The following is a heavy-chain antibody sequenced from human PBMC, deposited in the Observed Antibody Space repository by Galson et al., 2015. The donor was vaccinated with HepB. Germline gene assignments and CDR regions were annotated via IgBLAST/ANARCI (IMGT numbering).Heavy chain of an antibody. CDR1: GFTFSSYA. V-gene: IGHV3-23*01. D-gene: IGHD5-12*01. CDR2: ISGSGGST. CDR3: AKARLSGYDSRYYYYYMDV. Sequence: SLRLSCAASGFTFSSYAMSWVRQAPGKGLEWVSAISGSGGSTYYADSVKGRFTISRDNSKNTLYLQMNSLRAEDTAVYYCAKARLSGYDSRYYYYYMDVWGKGTTVTVSS. J-gene: IGHJ6*03.